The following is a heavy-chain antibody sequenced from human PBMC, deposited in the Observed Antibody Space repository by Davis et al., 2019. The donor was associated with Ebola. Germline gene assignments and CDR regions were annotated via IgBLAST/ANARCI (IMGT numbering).Heavy chain of an antibody. CDR1: GYSISSGYY. D-gene: IGHD4-23*01. CDR2: IYHSGIT. V-gene: IGHV4-38-2*02. Sequence: MPSETLSLTCTVSGYSISSGYYWAWIRQPPGKGLEWIGNIYHSGITYYNPSLKSRVIISLDTSENQVSLRLSSVTAADTAVYLCASDIAYGGPDGFDIWGQGTMVTVSS. CDR3: ASDIAYGGPDGFDI. J-gene: IGHJ3*02.